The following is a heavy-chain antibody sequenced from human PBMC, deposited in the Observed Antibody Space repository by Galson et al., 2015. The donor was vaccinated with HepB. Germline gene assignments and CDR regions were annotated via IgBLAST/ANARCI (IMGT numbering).Heavy chain of an antibody. V-gene: IGHV3-23*05. CDR1: GFTSSTFA. Sequence: SLRLSCAASGFTSSTFAMGWVRQAPGKGLEWVSTLHNDGVTTHIADSVRGRFTISRDNSKNTLFLQMNSLGVEDTALYYCAKFRGMDIGEYHFDHWGQGTLVTVCS. CDR3: AKFRGMDIGEYHFDH. J-gene: IGHJ4*02. D-gene: IGHD2-2*03. CDR2: LHNDGVTT.